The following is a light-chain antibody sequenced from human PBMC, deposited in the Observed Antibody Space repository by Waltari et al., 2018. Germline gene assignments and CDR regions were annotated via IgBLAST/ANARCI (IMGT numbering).Light chain of an antibody. CDR1: TGAVTSGHY. J-gene: IGLJ2*01. Sequence: QAVVTQEPSLTVSPGGTVTLTCGSSTGAVTSGHYPYWFQQKPGQAPRTLIYDTSNKHSWTPARFSGSLLGGKAALTLSGAQPEDEADYYCFLSYNVATRKVFGGGTKLRVL. CDR2: DTS. CDR3: FLSYNVATRKV. V-gene: IGLV7-46*01.